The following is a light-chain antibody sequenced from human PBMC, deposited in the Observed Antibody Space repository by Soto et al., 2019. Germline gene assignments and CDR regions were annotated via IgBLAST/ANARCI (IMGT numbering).Light chain of an antibody. J-gene: IGKJ2*01. CDR1: QSISRW. CDR2: DAS. CDR3: QQYYSYPYT. Sequence: DIQMTQSPSTLSASVRDRVTITCRASQSISRWLAWYHQKPGKAPKLLIYDASSLESGVPSRFSGSGSGTEFTLTISSLQPDDFAPYYGQQYYSYPYTFGQGTKLEIK. V-gene: IGKV1-5*01.